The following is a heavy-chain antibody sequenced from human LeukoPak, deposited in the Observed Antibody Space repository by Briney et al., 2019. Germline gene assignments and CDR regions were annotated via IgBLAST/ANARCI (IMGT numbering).Heavy chain of an antibody. D-gene: IGHD7-27*01. J-gene: IGHJ5*02. Sequence: SETLSLTCTVSGGSISSSNTYWGWIRQPPGKGLEWIATICYSGSTYYNPSLKSRVTMSVDASKNQFSLKPSSVTAADTAVYYCASLLNGGVSHWFDPWGQGTLVTVSS. V-gene: IGHV4-39*01. CDR1: GGSISSSNTY. CDR3: ASLLNGGVSHWFDP. CDR2: ICYSGST.